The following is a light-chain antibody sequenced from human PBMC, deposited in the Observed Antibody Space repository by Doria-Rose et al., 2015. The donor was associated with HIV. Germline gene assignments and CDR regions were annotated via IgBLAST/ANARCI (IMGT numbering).Light chain of an antibody. V-gene: IGKV1-39*01. J-gene: IGKJ2*01. CDR2: AAS. Sequence: SPSSLSASVGDRVTITCRTSQSISGYLNWYQHKPGKAPKLLIYAASSLQSGVPSRFSGSGSGTDFTLTISSLQPEDFATYYCQQTYTAPRTFGQGTNLEIK. CDR3: QQTYTAPRT. CDR1: QSISGY.